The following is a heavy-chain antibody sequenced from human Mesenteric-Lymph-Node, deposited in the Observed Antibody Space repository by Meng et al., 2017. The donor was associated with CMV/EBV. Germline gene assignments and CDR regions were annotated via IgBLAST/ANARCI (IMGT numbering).Heavy chain of an antibody. J-gene: IGHJ4*02. D-gene: IGHD5-18*01. CDR3: ARVGADTALALDY. Sequence: GESLKISCAVSGFTVSSHYMSWVRQAPGKGLEWVSVMYSSGKTYYADSVKGRFTISRDNPKNTLYLQMTSLRVEDTAVYYCARVGADTALALDYWGQGTLVTVSS. CDR2: MYSSGKT. V-gene: IGHV3-53*01. CDR1: GFTVSSHY.